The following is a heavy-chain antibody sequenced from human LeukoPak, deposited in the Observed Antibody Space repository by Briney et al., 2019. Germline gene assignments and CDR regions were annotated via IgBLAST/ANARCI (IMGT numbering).Heavy chain of an antibody. CDR3: ARVGGAVTTRYYYYMDV. CDR1: GGSISSYY. CDR2: IYYSGST. J-gene: IGHJ6*03. V-gene: IGHV4-59*01. Sequence: SETLSLTCTVSGGSISSYYWSWIRQPPGKGLEWIGYIYYSGSTNYNPSLKSRVTISVDTSKNQFSLKLSSVTAADTAVYYCARVGGAVTTRYYYYMDVWGKGTTVTISS. D-gene: IGHD4-17*01.